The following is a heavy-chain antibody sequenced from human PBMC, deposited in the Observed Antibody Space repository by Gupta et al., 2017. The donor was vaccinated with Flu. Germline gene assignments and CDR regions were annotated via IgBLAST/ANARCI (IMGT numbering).Heavy chain of an antibody. V-gene: IGHV3-9*01. CDR2: ISWNSGSI. J-gene: IGHJ6*03. Sequence: YAMHWVRQAPGKGLEWVSGISWNSGSIGYADSVKGRFTISRDNAKNSLYLQMNSLRAEDXAXYYCTRXSRFYQYYYSMDVWGKGTTVTVSS. D-gene: IGHD3-16*01. CDR1: YA. CDR3: TRXSRFYQYYYSMDV.